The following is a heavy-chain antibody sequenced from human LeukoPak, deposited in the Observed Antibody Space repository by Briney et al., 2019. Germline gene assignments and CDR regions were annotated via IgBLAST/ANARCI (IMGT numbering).Heavy chain of an antibody. CDR2: IYYTGST. D-gene: IGHD3-22*01. V-gene: IGHV4-39*07. CDR3: ARDSGLFGSGYQTNFDY. Sequence: SETLSLTCTVPGGSISSTSYYWGWIRQPPGKGLEWIGSIYYTGSTYYNPSLKSRVTISVVTSKNQFSLKLSSVTAADTAVYYCARDSGLFGSGYQTNFDYWGQGTLVTVSS. J-gene: IGHJ4*02. CDR1: GGSISSTSYY.